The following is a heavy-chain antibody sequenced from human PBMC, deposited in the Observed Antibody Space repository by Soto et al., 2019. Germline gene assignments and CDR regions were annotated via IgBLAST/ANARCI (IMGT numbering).Heavy chain of an antibody. CDR1: GFTFSNYA. CDR3: AKDSYYDGGS. Sequence: GGSLRLSCAASGFTFSNYAMSWVRQAPGKGLEWVSAVSGSGSSTYYADSVKGRFTISRDNSKNTLYLQMNSLRAEDTAIYYCAKDSYYDGGSWGQGTLVTVSS. D-gene: IGHD3-22*01. V-gene: IGHV3-23*01. CDR2: VSGSGSST. J-gene: IGHJ5*02.